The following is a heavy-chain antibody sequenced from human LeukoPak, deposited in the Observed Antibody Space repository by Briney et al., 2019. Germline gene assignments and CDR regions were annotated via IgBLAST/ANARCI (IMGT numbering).Heavy chain of an antibody. CDR3: ARLDTALSSIQI. V-gene: IGHV4-59*01. J-gene: IGHJ4*02. D-gene: IGHD5-18*01. Sequence: SETLSLTCTVSGGSISSYYWSWIRQPPGKGLEWIGYIYYSGSTNYNPSLKSRVTMSVDTSKNQVSLKLSSVTAADTAVYYCARLDTALSSIQIRGQGTLVTVSS. CDR2: IYYSGST. CDR1: GGSISSYY.